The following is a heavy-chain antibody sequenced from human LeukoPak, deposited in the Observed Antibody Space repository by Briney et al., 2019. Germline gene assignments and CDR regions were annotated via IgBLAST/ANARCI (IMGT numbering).Heavy chain of an antibody. Sequence: ASVKVSCKASGYTFTGYYIHWVRQAPGQGLEWMGCINPNSGDTNYAQKFQGRVTMTRDTSTSTVYMELSSLRSEDTAVYYCASGYKTVSVFDHWGQGTLVTVSS. D-gene: IGHD5-24*01. J-gene: IGHJ4*02. CDR3: ASGYKTVSVFDH. CDR1: GYTFTGYY. V-gene: IGHV1-2*02. CDR2: INPNSGDT.